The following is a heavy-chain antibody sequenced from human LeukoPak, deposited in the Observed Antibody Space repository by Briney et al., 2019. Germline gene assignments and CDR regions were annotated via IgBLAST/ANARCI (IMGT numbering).Heavy chain of an antibody. CDR1: GYKFTNYG. V-gene: IGHV1-18*01. D-gene: IGHD5-12*01. CDR3: ARAGKSIVATGYYYMDV. J-gene: IGHJ6*03. Sequence: GASVKVTCKASGYKFTNYGISWVRQAPGQGLEWMGWISPYNGNTIYAQKLQGRVTMTTDTSTSTAYMELRSLRAEDTAVYYCARAGKSIVATGYYYMDVWGKGTTVTVSS. CDR2: ISPYNGNT.